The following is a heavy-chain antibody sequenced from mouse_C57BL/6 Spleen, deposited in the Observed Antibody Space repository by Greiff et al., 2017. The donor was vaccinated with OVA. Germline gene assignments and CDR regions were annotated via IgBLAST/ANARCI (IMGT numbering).Heavy chain of an antibody. V-gene: IGHV1-69*01. CDR1: GYTFTSYW. Sequence: QVQLKQPGAELVMPGASVKLSCKASGYTFTSYWMHWVKQRPGQGLEWIGEIDPSDSYTNYNQKFKGKSTLTVDKSSSTAYMQLSSLTSEDSAVYYCARSGQEVYFDYWGQGTTLTVSS. J-gene: IGHJ2*01. CDR2: IDPSDSYT. D-gene: IGHD3-3*01. CDR3: ARSGQEVYFDY.